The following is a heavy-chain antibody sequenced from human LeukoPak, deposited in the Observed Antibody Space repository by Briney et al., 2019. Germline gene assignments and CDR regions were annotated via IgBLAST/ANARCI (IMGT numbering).Heavy chain of an antibody. CDR2: IRYDGSNK. CDR3: APYYYDSSGY. Sequence: GGSLRLSCAASGFTFSSYGMHWVSQAPGKGLEWVAFIRYDGSNKYYADSVKGRFTISRDNSKNTLYLQMNSLRAEDTAVYYCAPYYYDSSGYWGQGTLVTVSS. CDR1: GFTFSSYG. J-gene: IGHJ4*02. V-gene: IGHV3-30*02. D-gene: IGHD3-22*01.